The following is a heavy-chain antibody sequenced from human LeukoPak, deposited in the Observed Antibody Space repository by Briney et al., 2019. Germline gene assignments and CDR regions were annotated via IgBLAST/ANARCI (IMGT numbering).Heavy chain of an antibody. V-gene: IGHV3-53*01. CDR2: IYSGGST. D-gene: IGHD4-17*01. CDR3: ARAIHYGDPDAFDI. J-gene: IGHJ3*02. Sequence: GGSLRLSCAASGFTVSSNYMSWVRQAPGKGLEWVSVIYSGGSTYYADSVKGRFTISRDNSKNTLYLQMNSLRAEDTAVYYCARAIHYGDPDAFDIWGQGTMVTVSS. CDR1: GFTVSSNY.